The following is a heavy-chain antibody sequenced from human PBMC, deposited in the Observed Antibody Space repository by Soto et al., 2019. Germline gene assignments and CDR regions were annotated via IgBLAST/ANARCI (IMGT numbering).Heavy chain of an antibody. J-gene: IGHJ6*03. CDR2: IHYSGNT. V-gene: IGHV4-59*01. Sequence: SETLSRTSTVSGGSINNYYWSWIRQPPGKGLEWIGYIHYSGNTNYNPSLKSRVTISVDTPKNQFSLKLNSVTAADTAVYYCARVVGSCSGGSCYSGYYYYMDVWGKGTTVTVSS. CDR3: ARVVGSCSGGSCYSGYYYYMDV. D-gene: IGHD2-15*01. CDR1: GGSINNYY.